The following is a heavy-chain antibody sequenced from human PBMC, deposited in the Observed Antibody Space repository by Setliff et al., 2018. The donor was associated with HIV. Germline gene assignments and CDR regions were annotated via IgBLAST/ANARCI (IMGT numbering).Heavy chain of an antibody. CDR1: GFTFVDYA. CDR2: IRYDGSNK. Sequence: HPGGSLRLSCSPSGFTFVDYAVTWVRQAPGKGLEWVAFIRYDGSNKYYADSVKGRFTISRDNSKNTLYLQMNSLRAEDTAVYYCVSSSSSSSWYLDYWGQGTLVTVSS. CDR3: VSSSSSSSWYLDY. D-gene: IGHD6-13*01. J-gene: IGHJ4*02. V-gene: IGHV3-30*02.